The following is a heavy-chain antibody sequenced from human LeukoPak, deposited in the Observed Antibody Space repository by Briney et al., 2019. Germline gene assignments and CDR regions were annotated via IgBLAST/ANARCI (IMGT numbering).Heavy chain of an antibody. D-gene: IGHD3-10*01. CDR3: ARRRWGYGSGSYDY. J-gene: IGHJ4*02. CDR2: IYYSGST. Sequence: SETLSLTCTVSGGSISSRSYYWGWIRQPPGKGLEWIGTIYYSGSTYYNPSLKSRVTISVDTSKNQFSLKLSSVTAADTAVYYCARRRWGYGSGSYDYWGQGTLVTVSS. CDR1: GGSISSRSYY. V-gene: IGHV4-39*07.